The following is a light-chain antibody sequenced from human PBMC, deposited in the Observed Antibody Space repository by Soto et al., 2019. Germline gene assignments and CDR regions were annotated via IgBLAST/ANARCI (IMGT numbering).Light chain of an antibody. CDR3: MQSTQLPPT. V-gene: IGKV2D-29*02. CDR2: EVS. CDR1: QSLLHSNGYNY. Sequence: DIVMTQSPLSLPCTPGEPASICCSSSQSLLHSNGYNYLDWYLQKPGQSPQLLIYEVSTRVSGVPDRFSGSGSGTDFTLEISRVETDDVGIYYCMQSTQLPPTFGQGTRLEI. J-gene: IGKJ5*01.